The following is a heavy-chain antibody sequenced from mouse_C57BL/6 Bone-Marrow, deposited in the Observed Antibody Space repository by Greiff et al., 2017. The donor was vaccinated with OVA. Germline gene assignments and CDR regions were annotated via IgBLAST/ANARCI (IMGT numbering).Heavy chain of an antibody. Sequence: QVQLKESGAELVRPGTSVTVSCKASGYAFTNYLIEWVKQRPGQGLEWIGVINPGSGGTNYNEKFKGKATLTADKSSSTAYMQLSSLTSEDSAVYFCARSTGTADYWGQGTTLTVSS. D-gene: IGHD4-1*02. CDR1: GYAFTNYL. V-gene: IGHV1-54*01. CDR2: INPGSGGT. J-gene: IGHJ2*01. CDR3: ARSTGTADY.